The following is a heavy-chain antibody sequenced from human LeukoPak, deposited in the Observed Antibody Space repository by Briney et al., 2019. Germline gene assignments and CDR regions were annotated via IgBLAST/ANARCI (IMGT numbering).Heavy chain of an antibody. J-gene: IGHJ4*02. V-gene: IGHV1-69*13. CDR2: IIPIFGTA. CDR3: ARDRYYYGWGIYYGGFDN. Sequence: PWASVKVSCKASGGTFSSYAISWVRQAPGQGLEWMGGIIPIFGTANYAQKFQGRVTITADESTSTAYVELSGLRSEDTAVYSGARDRYYYGWGIYYGGFDNGGREPLATVSS. D-gene: IGHD3-10*01. CDR1: GGTFSSYA.